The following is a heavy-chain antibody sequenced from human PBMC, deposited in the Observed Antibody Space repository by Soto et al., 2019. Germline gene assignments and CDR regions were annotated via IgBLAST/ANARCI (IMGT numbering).Heavy chain of an antibody. CDR1: GFTFSSYS. CDR3: ARARSSSFFGGDY. Sequence: EVQLVESGGGLVKPGGSLRLSCAASGFTFSSYSMNWVRQAPGKGLEWVSSISSSSSYIYYADSVKGRFTISRDNAKNSLYLQMNSLRAEDTAVYYCARARSSSFFGGDYWGQGTLVTVSS. D-gene: IGHD6-13*01. CDR2: ISSSSSYI. J-gene: IGHJ4*02. V-gene: IGHV3-21*01.